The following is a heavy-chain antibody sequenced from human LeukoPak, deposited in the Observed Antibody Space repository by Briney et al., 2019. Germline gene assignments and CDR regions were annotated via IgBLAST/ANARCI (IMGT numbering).Heavy chain of an antibody. Sequence: ASVKVSCKASGYTFTGYYMHWVRQAPGQGLEWMGWINPNSGGTNYAQKFQGRVTMTRDTSISTAYMELSRLRSDDTAVYYCTRADRGSGSPYGYWGQGTLVTVSS. CDR2: INPNSGGT. CDR1: GYTFTGYY. CDR3: TRADRGSGSPYGY. J-gene: IGHJ4*02. D-gene: IGHD3-10*01. V-gene: IGHV1-2*02.